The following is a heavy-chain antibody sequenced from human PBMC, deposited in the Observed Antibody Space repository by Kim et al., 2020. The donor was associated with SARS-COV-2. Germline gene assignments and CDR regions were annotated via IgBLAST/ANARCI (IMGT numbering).Heavy chain of an antibody. J-gene: IGHJ4*02. CDR3: ARDGLSILSLIVGATRDNYFDY. Sequence: SETLSLTCTVSGGSISSSSYYWGWIRQPPGKGLEWIGSIYYSGSTYYNPSLKSRVTISVDTSKNQFSLKLSSVTAADTAVYYCARDGLSILSLIVGATRDNYFDYWGQGTLVTVSS. V-gene: IGHV4-39*07. CDR1: GGSISSSSYY. CDR2: IYYSGST. D-gene: IGHD1-26*01.